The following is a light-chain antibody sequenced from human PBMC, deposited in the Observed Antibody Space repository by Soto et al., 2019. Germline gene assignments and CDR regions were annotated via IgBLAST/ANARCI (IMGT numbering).Light chain of an antibody. V-gene: IGKV1-27*01. Sequence: DIQMTQSPSSLSASVGGRVTITCRVSQGISNSLAWYQQKPGKAPSLLIYAASTLQSGVPSRFSGSGSGTYFTLTISSLQPEDVGTYFCQKYDSAPWTFGQGTKVE. CDR3: QKYDSAPWT. CDR2: AAS. CDR1: QGISNS. J-gene: IGKJ1*01.